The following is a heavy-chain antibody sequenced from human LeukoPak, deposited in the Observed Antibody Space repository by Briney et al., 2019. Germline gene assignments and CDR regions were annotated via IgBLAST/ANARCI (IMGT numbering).Heavy chain of an antibody. CDR2: IYYSGST. V-gene: IGHV4-59*01. CDR1: GGSIRGYY. CDR3: AGRLWFGESAFDI. D-gene: IGHD3-10*01. J-gene: IGHJ3*02. Sequence: SETLSLTCTVSGGSIRGYYWSWIRQPPGKGLEWIGYIYYSGSTNYNPSLKSRVTISVDTSKNQFSLKLSSVTAADTAVYYCAGRLWFGESAFDIWGQGTMVTVSS.